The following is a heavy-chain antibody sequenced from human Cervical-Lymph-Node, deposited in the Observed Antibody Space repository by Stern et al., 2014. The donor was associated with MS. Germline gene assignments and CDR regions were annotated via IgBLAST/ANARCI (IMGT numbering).Heavy chain of an antibody. V-gene: IGHV3-74*03. D-gene: IGHD3-16*01. J-gene: IGHJ4*02. CDR2: INSECSST. CDR1: GFTFRSYW. CDR3: VRDNYGTDY. Sequence: EVQLVESGGDLVQPGGSLRLSCAASGFTFRSYWMQWVRHAPGKGLVWVAHINSECSSTTYAYSVKGLFTTSRDNAKNTLYLQMDDLRAEDTAVYFCVRDNYGTDYWGQGTLVTVSS.